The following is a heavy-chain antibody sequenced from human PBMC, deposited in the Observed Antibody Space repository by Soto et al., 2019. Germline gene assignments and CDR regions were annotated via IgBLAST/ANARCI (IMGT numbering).Heavy chain of an antibody. CDR3: AREGSYSAYNFAHGIQLWSFDF. D-gene: IGHD5-12*01. CDR2: IFSSGST. J-gene: IGHJ4*02. V-gene: IGHV4-4*07. Sequence: SWVTLSLTCTVSGGSINTFYWSWVRQPAGKGLQWIGRIFSSGSTSFNPSLESRVAMSVDTSKNHFSLNLSSVTAADMAVYYCAREGSYSAYNFAHGIQLWSFDFWGQGALVTSPQ. CDR1: GGSINTFY.